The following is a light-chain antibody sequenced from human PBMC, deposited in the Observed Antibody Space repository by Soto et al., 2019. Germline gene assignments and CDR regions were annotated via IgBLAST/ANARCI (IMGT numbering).Light chain of an antibody. J-gene: IGKJ5*01. CDR2: GAS. V-gene: IGKV3-11*01. CDR1: QSVTTS. CDR3: QQRSNWPVT. Sequence: EIVLTQSPATLSLSPGERATLSCRASQSVTTSLAWYQHKPSQAPRLLIYGASNGATGIPARFSGSGSGTDFTLTISSLEPEDFAVYYCQQRSNWPVTFGQGTRLEI.